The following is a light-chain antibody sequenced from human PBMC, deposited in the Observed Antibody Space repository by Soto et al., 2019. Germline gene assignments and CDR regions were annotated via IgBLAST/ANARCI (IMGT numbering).Light chain of an antibody. CDR2: AAS. CDR3: QQTSSFPLT. CDR1: QGITSW. V-gene: IGKV1-12*01. J-gene: IGKJ4*01. Sequence: DIQMTQSPSSVSASVGDSLTITCRASQGITSWVAWYQHKPGRAPKLLIYAASRLQSGVPSRFSGSGSGTEFTLTISSLQPEDFGTYYCQQTSSFPLTLGGGTKVEIK.